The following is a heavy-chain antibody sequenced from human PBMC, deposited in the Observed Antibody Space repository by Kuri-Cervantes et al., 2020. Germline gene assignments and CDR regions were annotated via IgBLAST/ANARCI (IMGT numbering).Heavy chain of an antibody. CDR3: ARDGVVYAIGDNFDAFDI. CDR2: ISSSSSTI. CDR1: GFTFSSYW. Sequence: GESLKISCAASGFTFSSYWMSWVRQAPGKGLERVSYISSSSSTIYYADSVKGRFTISRDNSKNTLYLQMNSLRAEDTAVYYCARDGVVYAIGDNFDAFDIWAKGQWSPSPQ. D-gene: IGHD2-8*02. J-gene: IGHJ3*02. V-gene: IGHV3-48*01.